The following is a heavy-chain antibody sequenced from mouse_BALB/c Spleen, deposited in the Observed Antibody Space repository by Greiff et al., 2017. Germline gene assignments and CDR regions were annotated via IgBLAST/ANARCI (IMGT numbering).Heavy chain of an antibody. V-gene: IGHV5-6-3*01. CDR2: INSNGGST. D-gene: IGHD2-4*01. CDR1: GFTFSSYG. Sequence: EVQGVESGGGLVQPGGSLKLSCAASGFTFSSYGMSWVRQTPDKRLELVATINSNGGSTYYPDSVKGRFTISRDNAKNTLYLQMSSLKSEDTAMYYCARGDYDVGYAMDDWGQGTSVTVSS. CDR3: ARGDYDVGYAMDD. J-gene: IGHJ4*01.